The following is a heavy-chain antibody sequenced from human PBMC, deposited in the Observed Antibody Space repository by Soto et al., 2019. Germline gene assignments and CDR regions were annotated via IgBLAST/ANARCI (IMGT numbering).Heavy chain of an antibody. J-gene: IGHJ4*02. D-gene: IGHD3-3*01. CDR2: INSDGNST. V-gene: IGHV3-74*01. CDR1: GXTFSSYW. Sequence: LRLSCAASGXTFSSYWMHWVRQAPGKGLVWVSRINSDGNSTTYADSVKGRFTISRDNAKNTLYLQMNSLRAEDTAVYYCARDDFWSAKFDYWRQGTLGTVSS. CDR3: ARDDFWSAKFDY.